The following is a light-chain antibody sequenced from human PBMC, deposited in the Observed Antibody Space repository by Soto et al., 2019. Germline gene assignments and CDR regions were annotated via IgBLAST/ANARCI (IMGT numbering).Light chain of an antibody. CDR1: QSVSSN. CDR3: QQYDNWPPFT. V-gene: IGKV3-15*01. J-gene: IGKJ3*01. CDR2: DAS. Sequence: EIVMTQSPATLSVSPGERATLSCRAGQSVSSNLAWYQQKPGQAPRLLIYDASTRATGIPVRFSGSGSGTEFTLTISSLRSEDFAVYYCQQYDNWPPFTFGPETKVDIK.